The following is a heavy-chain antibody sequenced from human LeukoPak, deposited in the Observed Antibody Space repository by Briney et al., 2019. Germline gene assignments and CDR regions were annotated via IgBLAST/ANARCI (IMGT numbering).Heavy chain of an antibody. CDR2: IIPIFGTA. CDR1: GGTFSSYA. CDR3: ARDKGAHIAVAGGLYYFDY. D-gene: IGHD6-19*01. Sequence: SVKVSCKASGGTFSSYAISWVRQAPGQGLEWMGGIIPIFGTANYAQKFQGRVTMTRDTSTSTVYMELSSLRSEDTAVYYCARDKGAHIAVAGGLYYFDYWGQGTLVTVSS. J-gene: IGHJ4*02. V-gene: IGHV1-69*05.